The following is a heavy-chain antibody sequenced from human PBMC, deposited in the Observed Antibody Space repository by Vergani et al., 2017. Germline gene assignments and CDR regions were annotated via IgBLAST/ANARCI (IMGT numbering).Heavy chain of an antibody. CDR3: ARLHGPSGYYDFDY. Sequence: QVTLKESGPALVKPTQTLTLTCTLSGFSVNSHPMRVIWIRQPPGKALEWLARIDWDDDKFYDRSLKTRLTISKDTSKNQVVLRMTNMDPVDTAMYYCARLHGPSGYYDFDYWGQGILVTVSS. CDR1: GFSVNSHPMR. D-gene: IGHD3-22*01. V-gene: IGHV2-70*04. J-gene: IGHJ4*02. CDR2: IDWDDDK.